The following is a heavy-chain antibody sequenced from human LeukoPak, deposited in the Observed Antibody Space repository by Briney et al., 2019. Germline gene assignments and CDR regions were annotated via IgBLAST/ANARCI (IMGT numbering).Heavy chain of an antibody. V-gene: IGHV3-73*01. CDR3: TSSGGYCTNGVCQDY. CDR1: GFTFSGSA. J-gene: IGHJ4*02. D-gene: IGHD2-8*01. Sequence: GGSLRLSCAASGFTFSGSAMHWVRQASGKGLEWVGRIRSKANSYATAYAASVKGRFTISRDDSKNTAYLQMNSLKTEDTAVYYCTSSGGYCTNGVCQDYWGQGTLVTVSS. CDR2: IRSKANSYAT.